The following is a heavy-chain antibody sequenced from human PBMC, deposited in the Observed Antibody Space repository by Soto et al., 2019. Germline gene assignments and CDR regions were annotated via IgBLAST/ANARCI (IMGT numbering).Heavy chain of an antibody. J-gene: IGHJ4*02. CDR2: MNPNSGNT. V-gene: IGHV1-8*01. CDR3: ARDFGGEQQLALFDY. Sequence: ASVKVSCKASGYTFTSYDINWVRQATGQGLERMGWMNPNSGNTNYAQKFQGRVTMTTDTSISTAYMELRSLRSEDTAVYYCARDFGGEQQLALFDYWGQGTLVTVSS. D-gene: IGHD6-13*01. CDR1: GYTFTSYD.